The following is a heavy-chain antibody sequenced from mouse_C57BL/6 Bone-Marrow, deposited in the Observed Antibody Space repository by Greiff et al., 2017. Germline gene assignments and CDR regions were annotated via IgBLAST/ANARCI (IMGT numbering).Heavy chain of an antibody. J-gene: IGHJ1*03. Sequence: EVQLVESGGGLVQPGGSLKLSCAASGFAFSDYGMAWVRQAPRKGPEWVAFISNLAYSIYYADTVTGRFTISRENAKNTLYLEMSSLRSEDTAMYYCARVVVEDFDVWGTGTTVTVSS. CDR3: ARVVVEDFDV. CDR2: ISNLAYSI. D-gene: IGHD1-1*01. V-gene: IGHV5-15*01. CDR1: GFAFSDYG.